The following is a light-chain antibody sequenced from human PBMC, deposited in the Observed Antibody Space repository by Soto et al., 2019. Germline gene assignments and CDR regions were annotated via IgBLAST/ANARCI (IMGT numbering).Light chain of an antibody. J-gene: IGLJ1*01. CDR3: QVWDSSSDHHV. CDR1: NIASKS. Sequence: SYELTQSPSVSVAPGQTASITCGGNNIASKSVHWYQQRPGQAPELVVHDDSDRPSGIPERFSGSNSGNTATLTITRVEAGDEADYYCQVWDSSSDHHVFGAGTKVTVL. V-gene: IGLV3-21*02. CDR2: DDS.